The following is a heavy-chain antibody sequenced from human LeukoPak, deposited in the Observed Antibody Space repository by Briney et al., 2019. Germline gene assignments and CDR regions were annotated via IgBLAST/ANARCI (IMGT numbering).Heavy chain of an antibody. D-gene: IGHD3-10*01. CDR3: AKLYGSGTEGDY. Sequence: GGSLRLSCAASGFTFSSYSMNWVRQAPGKGLEWVSGINWNGGSTGYADSVKGRFTISRDNSKNTLYLQMNSLRAEDTAVYYCAKLYGSGTEGDYWGQGTLVTVSS. CDR1: GFTFSSYS. CDR2: INWNGGST. V-gene: IGHV3-23*01. J-gene: IGHJ4*02.